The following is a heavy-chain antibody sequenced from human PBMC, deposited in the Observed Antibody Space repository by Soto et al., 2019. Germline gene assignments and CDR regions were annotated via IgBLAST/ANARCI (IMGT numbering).Heavy chain of an antibody. D-gene: IGHD1-26*01. Sequence: QVKLVESGGGVVQPGRSLRLSCAASGFSISTYALHWVRQAPGKGPEWVAIISYNGNNKHYADSVKGRFTISRDKSKNTVDLQMNSLRVEDTAMYYCARRSFPYSGSPLEPWSDALDIWGQGTMVTVSS. J-gene: IGHJ3*02. CDR3: ARRSFPYSGSPLEPWSDALDI. CDR2: ISYNGNNK. CDR1: GFSISTYA. V-gene: IGHV3-30*04.